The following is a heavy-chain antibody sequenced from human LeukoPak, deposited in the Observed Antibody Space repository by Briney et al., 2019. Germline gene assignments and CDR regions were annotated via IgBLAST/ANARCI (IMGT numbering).Heavy chain of an antibody. D-gene: IGHD3-22*01. V-gene: IGHV1-69*13. CDR3: ASWDYYDSSALGNAFDI. CDR1: GYTFTSYG. Sequence: SVKVSCKASGYTFTSYGISWVRQAPGQGLEWMGGIIPIFGTANYAQKFQGRVTITADESTSTAYMELSSLRSEDTAVYYCASWDYYDSSALGNAFDIWGQGTMVTVSS. J-gene: IGHJ3*02. CDR2: IIPIFGTA.